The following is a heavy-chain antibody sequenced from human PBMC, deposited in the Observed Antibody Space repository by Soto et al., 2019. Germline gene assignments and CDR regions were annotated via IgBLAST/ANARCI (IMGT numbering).Heavy chain of an antibody. CDR3: ARGLRDSSGYYHVHYFQH. D-gene: IGHD3-22*01. J-gene: IGHJ1*01. CDR1: GFTFSSYA. CDR2: ISGSGGST. Sequence: GGSLRLSCAASGFTFSSYAMSWVRQAPGKGLEWVSAISGSGGSTYYADSVKGRFTISRDNSKNTLYLQMNSLRAEDTAVYYCARGLRDSSGYYHVHYFQHWGQGTLVTVSS. V-gene: IGHV3-23*01.